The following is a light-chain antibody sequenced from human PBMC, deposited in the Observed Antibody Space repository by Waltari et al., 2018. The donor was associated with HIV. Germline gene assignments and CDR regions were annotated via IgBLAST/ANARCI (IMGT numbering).Light chain of an antibody. CDR3: QSYDTSLSGSV. J-gene: IGLJ3*02. Sequence: SVLTQPPSVSGAPGQRVTISCTGTSSTLGTGYDVPWYQQLPGTAPRLLIYGYNNRPSGVPDRFSGSKSGTSASLAITGLQAEDEAEYYCQSYDTSLSGSVFGGGTKLTVL. CDR1: SSTLGTGYD. V-gene: IGLV1-40*01. CDR2: GYN.